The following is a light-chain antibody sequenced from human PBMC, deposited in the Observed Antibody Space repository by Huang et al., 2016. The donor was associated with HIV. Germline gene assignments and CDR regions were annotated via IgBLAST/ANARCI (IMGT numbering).Light chain of an antibody. CDR3: QQSFRAPRT. Sequence: DIQMTQSPSSLSASVRDRVIITCRASHSISRYLNWYQQMPGKSPQLLIYSTSSLQGGVPPRVSGSGSGTDFTLTISGLQPEDSSTYFCQQSFRAPRTFGQGTTLEI. J-gene: IGKJ2*01. CDR1: HSISRY. CDR2: STS. V-gene: IGKV1-39*01.